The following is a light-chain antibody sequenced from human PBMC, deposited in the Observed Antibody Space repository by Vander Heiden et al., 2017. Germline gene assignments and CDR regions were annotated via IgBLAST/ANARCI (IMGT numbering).Light chain of an antibody. J-gene: IGLJ2*01. CDR3: QSYDSSLSGRYVV. CDR1: SSNIGAVYD. V-gene: IGLV1-40*01. Sequence: QSVLTQPPSVSGAPGQRVTISCTGSSSNIGAVYDVHWDQQLPGTAPKLLIYGNSNRPSGVPDRFSGSKSGTSASLAITGLQAEDEADYYCQSYDSSLSGRYVVFGGGTKLTVL. CDR2: GNS.